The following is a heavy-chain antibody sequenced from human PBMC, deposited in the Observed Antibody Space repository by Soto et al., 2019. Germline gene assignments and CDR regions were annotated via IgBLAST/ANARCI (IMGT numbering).Heavy chain of an antibody. CDR2: ISYDGSNK. Sequence: QVQLVESGGGVVQPGRSLRLSCTASGFTFSNYGLHWVRQAPGTGLKWVAVISYDGSNKYYADSVKGRFTISRDNSKNTLYLQMNSLRAEDTAVYYCARGRDYFGGDFDYWGQGTLVTVSS. CDR3: ARGRDYFGGDFDY. CDR1: GFTFSNYG. J-gene: IGHJ4*02. D-gene: IGHD3-16*01. V-gene: IGHV3-30-3*01.